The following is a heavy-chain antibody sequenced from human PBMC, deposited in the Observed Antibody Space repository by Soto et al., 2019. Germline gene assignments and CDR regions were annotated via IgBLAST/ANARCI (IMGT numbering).Heavy chain of an antibody. CDR2: ISYDGSNE. CDR1: RFIFSSFG. V-gene: IGHV3-30*18. D-gene: IGHD1-26*01. J-gene: IGHJ6*02. CDR3: AKVRVGLSYYDYYAMDL. Sequence: PGGSLRLSCAASRFIFSSFGMHWVRQAPGKGLEWVAFISYDGSNEYYAHSVKGRFTISRDNSKHTVYLQMSSLRTEDTAVYYCAKVRVGLSYYDYYAMDLWGQGTTLTVSS.